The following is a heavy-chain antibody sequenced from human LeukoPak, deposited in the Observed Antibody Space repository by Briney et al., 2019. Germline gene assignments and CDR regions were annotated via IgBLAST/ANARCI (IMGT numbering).Heavy chain of an antibody. D-gene: IGHD3-3*01. CDR1: GFTFNNAW. Sequence: GGSLRLSCAASGFTFNNAWMSWVRQAPGKGLEWVGRIKSKTDGGTTDYAAPVKGRFTISRDDSKNTLYLQMNSLKTEDTAVYYCTTTYYDFWSGYYPDFDYWGQGTLVTVSS. J-gene: IGHJ4*02. CDR3: TTTYYDFWSGYYPDFDY. V-gene: IGHV3-15*01. CDR2: IKSKTDGGTT.